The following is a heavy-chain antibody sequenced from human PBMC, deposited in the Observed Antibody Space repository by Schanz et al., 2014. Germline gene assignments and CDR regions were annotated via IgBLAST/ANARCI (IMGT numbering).Heavy chain of an antibody. J-gene: IGHJ4*02. D-gene: IGHD5-18*01. CDR3: AKDAENTAMITDYFDY. V-gene: IGHV3-30*18. CDR1: GFSFSSYA. CDR2: ISNGGSDE. Sequence: VQLLESGGGLVQPGGSLRLSCATSGFSFSSYAINWVRQAPGGGLEWVAGISNGGSDEYYVDSVKGRITISRDNSKTTVYLQMNSLRAEDTAVYYCAKDAENTAMITDYFDYWGQGTLVTVSS.